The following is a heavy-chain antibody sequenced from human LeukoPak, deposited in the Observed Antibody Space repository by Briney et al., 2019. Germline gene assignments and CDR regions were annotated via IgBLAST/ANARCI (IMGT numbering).Heavy chain of an antibody. Sequence: ASVKVSCKTSGYTFTDYYMHWVRQAPGQRLEGMGWISPNSGGTTYAQQFQGRVTMTRDTSISTAYMELNRVRSDDTAVYYCARGPMVRGVMDFWGQGTLVTVSS. CDR1: GYTFTDYY. V-gene: IGHV1-2*02. D-gene: IGHD3-10*01. CDR3: ARGPMVRGVMDF. J-gene: IGHJ4*02. CDR2: ISPNSGGT.